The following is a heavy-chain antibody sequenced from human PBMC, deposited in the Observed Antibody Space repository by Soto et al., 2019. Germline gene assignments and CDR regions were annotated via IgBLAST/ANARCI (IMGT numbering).Heavy chain of an antibody. Sequence: NPSETLSLTCTVSGGSISSSSYHWGWIRQPPGKGLEWIGNSHYSGSAYYNPSLKSRVTISVDTSKNQVSLKLSSVTAADTAVYYCVRTANWLDPWGQGTLVTVS. V-gene: IGHV4-39*01. CDR1: GGSISSSSYH. CDR2: SHYSGSA. CDR3: VRTANWLDP. J-gene: IGHJ5*02.